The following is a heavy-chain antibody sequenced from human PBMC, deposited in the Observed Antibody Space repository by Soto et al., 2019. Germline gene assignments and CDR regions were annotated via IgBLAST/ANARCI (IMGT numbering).Heavy chain of an antibody. CDR1: GGTFSSYT. CDR2: IIPILGIA. J-gene: IGHJ4*02. V-gene: IGHV1-69*02. Sequence: QVQLVQSGAEVKKPGSSVKVSCKASGGTFSSYTISWVRQAPGQGLEWMGRIIPILGIANYAQKFQGRVTITXXKXTXXAYMELSSLRSEDTAVYYCASSHYYDSSGGADNDYWGQGTLVTVSS. CDR3: ASSHYYDSSGGADNDY. D-gene: IGHD3-22*01.